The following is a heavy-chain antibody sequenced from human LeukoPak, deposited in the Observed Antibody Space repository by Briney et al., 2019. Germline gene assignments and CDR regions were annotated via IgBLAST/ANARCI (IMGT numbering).Heavy chain of an antibody. CDR3: ATAKVVSAAYFDY. CDR2: ISGSTGST. Sequence: PGGSLRLSCAASGFTFSNYAMTWVRQAPGKGLEWVSTISGSTGSTYYADSVKGRFTISRDNSKNTLHLQMNSLRAEDTALYYCATAKVVSAAYFDYWGQGTLVTVSS. D-gene: IGHD2-2*01. CDR1: GFTFSNYA. V-gene: IGHV3-23*01. J-gene: IGHJ4*02.